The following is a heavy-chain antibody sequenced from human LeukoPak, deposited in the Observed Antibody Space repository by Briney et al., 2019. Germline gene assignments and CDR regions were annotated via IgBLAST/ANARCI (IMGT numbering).Heavy chain of an antibody. J-gene: IGHJ4*02. CDR2: INQDASVS. V-gene: IGHV3-7*01. CDR3: ARKVGDY. CDR1: GFTFSDYW. D-gene: IGHD3-16*01. Sequence: PGGSLRLSCAASGFTFSDYWMSWVRQAPGQGLEWVANINQDASVSHYIDSVKGRFTISRDNAKNSLFLQMNRLRAEDTALYYSARKVGDYWGQGTLVTVSS.